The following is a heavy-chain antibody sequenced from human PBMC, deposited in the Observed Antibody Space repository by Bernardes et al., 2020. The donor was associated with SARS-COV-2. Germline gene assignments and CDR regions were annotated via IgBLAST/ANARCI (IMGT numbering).Heavy chain of an antibody. D-gene: IGHD3-10*01. CDR2: IIGNGGGT. J-gene: IGHJ4*02. V-gene: IGHV3-23*01. Sequence: GGSLRLSCAASGFSFIDYAMSWVRQVPGTGLELVSGIIGNGGGTYYADSVKGRFTISRDISKNTLYLHMHSLRAEDTAVYFCAKDYPEKAGGSGEDSFFDYWGQGTMVTVSS. CDR1: GFSFIDYA. CDR3: AKDYPEKAGGSGEDSFFDY.